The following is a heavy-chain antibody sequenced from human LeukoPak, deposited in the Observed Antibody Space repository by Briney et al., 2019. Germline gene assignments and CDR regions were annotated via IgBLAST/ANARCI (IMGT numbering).Heavy chain of an antibody. J-gene: IGHJ4*02. V-gene: IGHV1-18*01. Sequence: GASVKVSCKASGYTFTSYGISWVRQAPGQGLEWMGWISAYNGNTNYAQKLQGRDTMTTDTSTSTAYMELRSLRSDDTAVYYCARDLKWLSLYYFDYWGQGTLVTVSS. CDR1: GYTFTSYG. D-gene: IGHD3-22*01. CDR3: ARDLKWLSLYYFDY. CDR2: ISAYNGNT.